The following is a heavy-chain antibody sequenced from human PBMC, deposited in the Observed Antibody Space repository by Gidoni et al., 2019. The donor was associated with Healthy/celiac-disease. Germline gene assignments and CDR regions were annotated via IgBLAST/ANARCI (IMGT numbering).Heavy chain of an antibody. J-gene: IGHJ5*02. V-gene: IGHV1-8*01. D-gene: IGHD6-13*01. CDR3: ARGGDSSSWYGGWFDP. CDR2: MNPNSGNA. Sequence: QVQLVQSGAEVKTPGASVKVSCMASGYTFTRYEINWVRQATGQGLEWMGWMNPNSGNAGYAQKFQGRVTMTRNTSISTAYMELGSLRFEDTAVYYCARGGDSSSWYGGWFDPWGQGTLVTVSS. CDR1: GYTFTRYE.